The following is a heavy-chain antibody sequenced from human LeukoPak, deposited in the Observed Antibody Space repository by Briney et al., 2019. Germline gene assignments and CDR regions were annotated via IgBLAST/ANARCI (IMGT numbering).Heavy chain of an antibody. CDR1: RYTFTGYY. CDR3: ARDRAYSSGRDDTFDL. Sequence: ASVKVSCKASRYTFTGYYMHWVRQAPGQGLEWMGWINPNSGGTSFAQKFQGRVTMTRDTSINTAYMELSRLRFDDTAVYYCARDRAYSSGRDDTFDLWGQGTMVIVSS. D-gene: IGHD3-22*01. CDR2: INPNSGGT. J-gene: IGHJ3*01. V-gene: IGHV1-2*02.